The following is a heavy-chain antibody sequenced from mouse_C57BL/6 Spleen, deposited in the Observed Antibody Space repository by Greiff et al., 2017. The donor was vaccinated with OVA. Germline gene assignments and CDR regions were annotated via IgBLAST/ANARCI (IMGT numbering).Heavy chain of an antibody. CDR3: ARSLTTVVYFDY. D-gene: IGHD1-1*01. CDR2: IDPSDSYT. Sequence: QVQLQQPGAELVLPGASVKLSCKASGYTFTSYWLHWVKQRPGQGLEWIGEIDPSDSYTNYNQKFKGKSTLTVDKSSSTAYMQLSGLTSEDSAVYYCARSLTTVVYFDYWGQGTTLTVSS. V-gene: IGHV1-69*01. J-gene: IGHJ2*01. CDR1: GYTFTSYW.